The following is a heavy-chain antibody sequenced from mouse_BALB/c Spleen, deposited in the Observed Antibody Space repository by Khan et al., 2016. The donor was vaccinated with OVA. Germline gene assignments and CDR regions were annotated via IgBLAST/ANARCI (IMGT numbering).Heavy chain of an antibody. CDR3: ARQPYYHYNIMDY. D-gene: IGHD2-10*01. Sequence: QMQLEESGPGLAAPSQSLSITCTISGFSLTTYGVHWVRQPPGKGLEWLVVIWSDGTTNYNSALKSRLTITKDNSQRQVFLKMNSLQTDETAIYFGARQPYYHYNIMDYWGQGTSVTVSS. CDR2: IWSDGTT. CDR1: GFSLTTYG. V-gene: IGHV2-6-1*01. J-gene: IGHJ4*01.